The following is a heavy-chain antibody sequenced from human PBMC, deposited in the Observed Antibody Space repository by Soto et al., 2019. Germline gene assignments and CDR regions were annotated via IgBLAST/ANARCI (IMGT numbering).Heavy chain of an antibody. Sequence: GGSLRLSCAASGFIFSSYGMHWVRQAPGKGLEWVAVISHDGNNKYYADSVKGRFTISRDNSKNTLYLQVDSLRAEDTAAYYCAKSLEPTHLWYLFDYWGQGTLVTVSS. D-gene: IGHD6-13*01. CDR3: AKSLEPTHLWYLFDY. CDR2: ISHDGNNK. J-gene: IGHJ4*02. CDR1: GFIFSSYG. V-gene: IGHV3-30*18.